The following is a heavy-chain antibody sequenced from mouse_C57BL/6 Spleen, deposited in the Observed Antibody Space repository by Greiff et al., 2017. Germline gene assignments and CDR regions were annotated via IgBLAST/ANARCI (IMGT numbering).Heavy chain of an antibody. V-gene: IGHV1-54*01. CDR2: INPGSGGT. CDR1: GYAFTNYL. Sequence: VKLQESGAELVRPGTSVKVSCKASGYAFTNYLIEWVKQRPGQGLEWIGVINPGSGGTNYNEKFKGKATLTADKSSSTAYMQLSSLTSEDSAVYFCARDMVFDYWGQGTTLTVSS. J-gene: IGHJ2*01. D-gene: IGHD1-1*02. CDR3: ARDMVFDY.